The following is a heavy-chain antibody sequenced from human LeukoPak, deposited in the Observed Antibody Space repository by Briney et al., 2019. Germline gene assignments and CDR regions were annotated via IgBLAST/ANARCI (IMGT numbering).Heavy chain of an antibody. CDR3: TTDREAVAEGFDY. D-gene: IGHD6-19*01. CDR1: GFTFSNAW. V-gene: IGHV3-15*07. Sequence: GGSLRLSCAASGFTFSNAWMNWVRQAPGKGLEWVGRIKGKTDGGTTDYAAPVKGRFTISRDDSKNTLYLQMNSLKTEDTAVYYCTTDREAVAEGFDYWGQGTLVTVSS. J-gene: IGHJ4*02. CDR2: IKGKTDGGTT.